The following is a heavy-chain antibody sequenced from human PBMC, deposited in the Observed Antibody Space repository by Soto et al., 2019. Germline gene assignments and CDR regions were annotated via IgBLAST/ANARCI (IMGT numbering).Heavy chain of an antibody. J-gene: IGHJ6*02. D-gene: IGHD3-22*01. CDR2: ISYDGSNK. CDR3: AKTFYDSSGYYYYYYGMDV. CDR1: GFTFSSYG. V-gene: IGHV3-30*18. Sequence: QVQLVESGGGVVQPGRSLRLFCAASGFTFSSYGMHWVRQAPGKGLEWVAVISYDGSNKYYADSVKGRFTISRDNSKNTLYLQMNSLRAEDTAVYYCAKTFYDSSGYYYYYYGMDVWGQGTTVTVSS.